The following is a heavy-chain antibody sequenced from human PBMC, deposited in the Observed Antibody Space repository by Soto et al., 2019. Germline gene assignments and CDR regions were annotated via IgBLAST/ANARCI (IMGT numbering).Heavy chain of an antibody. CDR2: IYHSGST. J-gene: IGHJ6*02. V-gene: IGHV4-4*02. Sequence: SETLSLTCAVSSGSISSSNWWSWVRQPPGKGLEWIGEIYHSGSTNYNPSLKSRVTISVDTSKNQFSLKLSSVTAADTAVYYCARDGPYSSSWYTLAYYYGMDVWGQGTTVTVSS. CDR3: ARDGPYSSSWYTLAYYYGMDV. D-gene: IGHD6-13*01. CDR1: SGSISSSNW.